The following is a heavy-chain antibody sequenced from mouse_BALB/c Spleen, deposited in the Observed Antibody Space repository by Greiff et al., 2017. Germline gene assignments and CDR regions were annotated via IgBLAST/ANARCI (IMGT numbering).Heavy chain of an antibody. CDR2: IDPSDSET. V-gene: IGHV1-69*02. J-gene: IGHJ4*01. D-gene: IGHD4-1*01. Sequence: QVQLKQPGAELVKPGAPVKLSCKASGYTFTSYWMNWVKQRPGRGLEWIGRIDPSDSETHYNQKFKDKATLTVDKSSSTAYIQLSSLTSEDSAVYYCARYWVGYYAMDYWGQGTSVTVSS. CDR3: ARYWVGYYAMDY. CDR1: GYTFTSYW.